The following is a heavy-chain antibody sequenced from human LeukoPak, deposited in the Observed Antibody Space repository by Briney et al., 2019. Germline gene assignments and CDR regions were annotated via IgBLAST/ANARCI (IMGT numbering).Heavy chain of an antibody. V-gene: IGHV4-59*08. D-gene: IGHD4-11*01. CDR2: IYYSGST. Sequence: SETLSLTCTVSGGSISSYYWSWIRQPPGKGLEWIGYIYYSGSTNYNPSLKSRVTISVDTSKNQFSLKLSSVTAADTAVYYCARHSSVTTTYYYGMDVWGQGTTVTVSS. CDR1: GGSISSYY. CDR3: ARHSSVTTTYYYGMDV. J-gene: IGHJ6*02.